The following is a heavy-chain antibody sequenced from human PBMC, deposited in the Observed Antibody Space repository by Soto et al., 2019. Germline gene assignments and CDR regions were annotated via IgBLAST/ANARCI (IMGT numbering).Heavy chain of an antibody. J-gene: IGHJ4*02. V-gene: IGHV5-51*01. D-gene: IGHD1-26*01. Sequence: GESLKISCKGSGYIFTSYWIVWVLQMPGKCLDCIGIIYPFYSDTRYSPSFQGQFTISADKSISTAYLQWISLKASDTAMYYCARHRVGWHLDYWGQGTLVTVSS. CDR1: GYIFTSYW. CDR3: ARHRVGWHLDY. CDR2: IYPFYSDT.